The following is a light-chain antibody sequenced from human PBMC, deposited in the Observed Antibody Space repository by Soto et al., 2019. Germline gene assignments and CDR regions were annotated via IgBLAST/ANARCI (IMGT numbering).Light chain of an antibody. CDR3: QQYNNWPPWT. Sequence: EIVMTQSPATLSVSPGERATVSCRASQSISSNLAWYQQKPGQAPRLLIYGASTRATGVPARFSGSGSGTDFSLTISSLKSEDFALYYCQQYNNWPPWTFGQGTRVEVK. CDR2: GAS. J-gene: IGKJ1*01. CDR1: QSISSN. V-gene: IGKV3-15*01.